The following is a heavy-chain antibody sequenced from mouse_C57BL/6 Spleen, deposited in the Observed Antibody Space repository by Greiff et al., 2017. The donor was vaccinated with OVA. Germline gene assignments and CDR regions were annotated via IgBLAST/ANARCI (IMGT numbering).Heavy chain of an antibody. CDR1: GYAFTNYL. Sequence: QVQLQQSGAELVRPGTSVKVSCKASGYAFTNYLIEWVKQRPGQGLEWIGVINPGSGGTNYNEKFKGKATLTADKSSSTAYMQLSSLTSEDSAVYVCARRGYYYGSSYDAMDYWGQGTSVTVSA. CDR3: ARRGYYYGSSYDAMDY. V-gene: IGHV1-54*01. CDR2: INPGSGGT. J-gene: IGHJ4*01. D-gene: IGHD1-1*01.